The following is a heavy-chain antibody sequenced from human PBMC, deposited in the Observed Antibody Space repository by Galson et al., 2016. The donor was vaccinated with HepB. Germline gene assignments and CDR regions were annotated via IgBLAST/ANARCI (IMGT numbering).Heavy chain of an antibody. V-gene: IGHV1-18*01. CDR1: GYTFTTSG. Sequence: SVKVSCKASGYTFTTSGISWVRQAPGQGLEWMGWISTYSGNTKYAQKFQSGLTLTTDSSTTTAYMELRSLRFDDTALYYCARDVQYRFDSWGQGTLVPVSS. CDR2: ISTYSGNT. J-gene: IGHJ4*02. CDR3: ARDVQYRFDS. D-gene: IGHD2/OR15-2a*01.